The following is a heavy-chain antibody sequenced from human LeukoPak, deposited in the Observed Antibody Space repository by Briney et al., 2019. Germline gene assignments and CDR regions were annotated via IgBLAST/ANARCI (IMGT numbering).Heavy chain of an antibody. CDR3: ARVRPTSGHHDYYGMDA. CDR2: IYYSGST. V-gene: IGHV4-59*01. CDR1: GGSISSYY. J-gene: IGHJ6*02. D-gene: IGHD1-14*01. Sequence: PSETLSLTCTVSGGSISSYYWSWIRQPPGKGLEWIGYIYYSGSTNYNPSLKSRVTISVDTSKNQFSLKLSSVTAADTAVYYCARVRPTSGHHDYYGMDAWGQGTTVTVSS.